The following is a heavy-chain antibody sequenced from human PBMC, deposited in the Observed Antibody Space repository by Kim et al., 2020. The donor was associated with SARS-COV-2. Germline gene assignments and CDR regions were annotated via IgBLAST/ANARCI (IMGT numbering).Heavy chain of an antibody. CDR2: IYHSGST. Sequence: SETLSLTCAVSGGSISSSNWWSWVRQPPGKGLEWIGEIYHSGSTNYNPSLKSRVTISVDKSKNQFSLKLSSVTAADTAVYYCARTSAAAAGIRFWFDPWGQGTLVTVSS. V-gene: IGHV4-4*02. J-gene: IGHJ5*02. CDR1: GGSISSSNW. CDR3: ARTSAAAAGIRFWFDP. D-gene: IGHD6-13*01.